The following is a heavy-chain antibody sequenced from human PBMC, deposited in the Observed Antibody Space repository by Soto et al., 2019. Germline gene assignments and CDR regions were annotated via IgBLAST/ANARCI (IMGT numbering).Heavy chain of an antibody. V-gene: IGHV1-3*01. CDR1: GYTFTSYA. CDR2: INAGNGNT. J-gene: IGHJ5*02. Sequence: ASVKVSCKASGYTFTSYAMHWVRQAPGQRLEWMGWINAGNGNTKYSQKFQGRVTITRDTSASTAYMELSSLRSEDTAVYYCARDYCSGGSCYFQNWFDPWGQGTLVTVSS. D-gene: IGHD2-15*01. CDR3: ARDYCSGGSCYFQNWFDP.